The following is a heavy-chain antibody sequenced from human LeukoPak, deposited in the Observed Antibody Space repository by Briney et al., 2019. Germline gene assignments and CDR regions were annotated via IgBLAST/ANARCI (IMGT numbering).Heavy chain of an antibody. CDR3: ATGYCSGGSCYYPFDY. V-gene: IGHV3-30-3*01. D-gene: IGHD2-15*01. Sequence: GRSLRLSCAASGFTFSSYAMHWVRQAPGKGLEWVAVISYDGSNKYYADSVKGRFTISRDNSKNTLYLQMNSLRAGDTAVYYSATGYCSGGSCYYPFDYWRQGTLVTVSS. CDR2: ISYDGSNK. CDR1: GFTFSSYA. J-gene: IGHJ4*02.